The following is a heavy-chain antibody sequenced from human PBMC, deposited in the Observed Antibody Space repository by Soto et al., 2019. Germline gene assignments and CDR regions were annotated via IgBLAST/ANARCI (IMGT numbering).Heavy chain of an antibody. Sequence: EVQLVESGGGLVKPGGSLRLSCAASGFTFSNAWMSWVRQAPGKGLEWVGRIKSKTDGGTTDYAAPVKGRFTISRDDSKNTLYLQMNSLKTEDTAVYYCTTGEYSAAAAVDWWGQGTLVTVSS. J-gene: IGHJ4*02. CDR3: TTGEYSAAAAVDW. CDR2: IKSKTDGGTT. D-gene: IGHD6-13*01. V-gene: IGHV3-15*01. CDR1: GFTFSNAW.